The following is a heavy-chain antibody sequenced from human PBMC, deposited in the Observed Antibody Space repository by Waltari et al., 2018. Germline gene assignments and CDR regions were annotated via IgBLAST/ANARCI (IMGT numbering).Heavy chain of an antibody. V-gene: IGHV4-38-2*01. Sequence: QVQLQESGPGLVKPSETLSLTCAVSGYSISSGYYWGWTRQPPGKGLEWIGSIYHSGSTYYNPSLKSRVTISVDTSKNQFSLKLSSVTAADTAVYYCARLRGRQQLVNYWGQGTLVTVSS. CDR3: ARLRGRQQLVNY. CDR2: IYHSGST. J-gene: IGHJ4*02. CDR1: GYSISSGYY. D-gene: IGHD6-13*01.